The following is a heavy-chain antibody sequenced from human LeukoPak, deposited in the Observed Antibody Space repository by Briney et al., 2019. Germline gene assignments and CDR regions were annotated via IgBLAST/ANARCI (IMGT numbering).Heavy chain of an antibody. J-gene: IGHJ6*03. CDR3: ARHKDYYYSYMDV. CDR2: IYHSGST. Sequence: PSETLSLTCTVSGYSISSGYHWAWIRQPPGKGLEWIGSIYHSGSTYYNPSLKSRVTISVDTSKNQFSLKLSSVTAADTAVYYCARHKDYYYSYMDVWGKGTTVTISS. V-gene: IGHV4-38-2*02. CDR1: GYSISSGYH.